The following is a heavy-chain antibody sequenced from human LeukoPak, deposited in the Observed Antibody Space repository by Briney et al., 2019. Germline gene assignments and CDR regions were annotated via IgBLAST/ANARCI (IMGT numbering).Heavy chain of an antibody. CDR3: ARDRVATITWYFDY. J-gene: IGHJ4*02. CDR2: IWYDGSNK. CDR1: GFTFSSYG. V-gene: IGHV3-33*01. Sequence: PGGSLRLSCAASGFTFSSYGMHWVRQAPGKGLEWVAVIWYDGSNKCYADSVKGRFTISRDNSKNTLYLQMNSLRAEDTAVYYCARDRVATITWYFDYWGQGTLVTVSS. D-gene: IGHD5-12*01.